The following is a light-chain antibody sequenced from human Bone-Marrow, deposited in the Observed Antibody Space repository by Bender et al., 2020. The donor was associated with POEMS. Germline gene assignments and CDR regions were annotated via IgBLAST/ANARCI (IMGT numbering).Light chain of an antibody. Sequence: SFELTQPPSVSVSPGQTATITCSGDVLPKQFAYWYRQKSGQAPVLVIYKDNQRPSGIPDRVSGSTSGTTVTLTISGVQAEDEADYFCQSSDTRSTYVVFGGGTKLTVL. CDR2: KDN. J-gene: IGLJ2*01. CDR1: VLPKQF. CDR3: QSSDTRSTYVV. V-gene: IGLV3-25*02.